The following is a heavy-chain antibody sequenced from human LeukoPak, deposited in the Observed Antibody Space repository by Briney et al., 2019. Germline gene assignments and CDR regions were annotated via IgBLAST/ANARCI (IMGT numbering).Heavy chain of an antibody. CDR2: INHSGST. CDR3: ARHVSSVYYYGSGSYRYFDY. Sequence: SSETLSLTCAVYGGSFSGYYWSWIRQPPGKGLEWIGEINHSGSTNYNPSLKSRVTISVDTSKNQFSLKLSSVTAADTAVYYCARHVSSVYYYGSGSYRYFDYWGQGTLVTVSS. V-gene: IGHV4-34*01. D-gene: IGHD3-10*01. J-gene: IGHJ4*02. CDR1: GGSFSGYY.